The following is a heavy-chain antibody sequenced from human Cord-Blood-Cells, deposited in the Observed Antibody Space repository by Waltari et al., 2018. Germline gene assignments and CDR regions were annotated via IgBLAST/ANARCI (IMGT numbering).Heavy chain of an antibody. CDR3: ARGLIVVVPAAASRSGWYFDL. CDR2: INHSGST. Sequence: QVQLQQWGAGLLKPSETLSLTCAVYGGSFSGYYWSWIRQPPGKGPGWIGEINHSGSTNYNPSLKSRVTISVDTSKNQFSLKLSSVTAADTAVYYCARGLIVVVPAAASRSGWYFDLWGRGTLVTVSS. J-gene: IGHJ2*01. D-gene: IGHD2-2*01. CDR1: GGSFSGYY. V-gene: IGHV4-34*01.